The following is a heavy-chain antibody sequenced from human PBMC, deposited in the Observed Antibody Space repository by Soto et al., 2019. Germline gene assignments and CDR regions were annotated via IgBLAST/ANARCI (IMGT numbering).Heavy chain of an antibody. CDR3: PGDPVRSDYAFDF. Sequence: QVQLVQSGAEVKKPGSSVKVSCKASGGPVSSYTLSWVRQAPGEGLEWMGRIIPLLGRPTYAEKFQSRITIAANKSTSTVYMDLSGLTPEYPAVYICPGDPVRSDYAFDFSGQGTLVTVSS. CDR1: GGPVSSYT. D-gene: IGHD4-17*01. J-gene: IGHJ4*02. V-gene: IGHV1-69*08. CDR2: IIPLLGRP.